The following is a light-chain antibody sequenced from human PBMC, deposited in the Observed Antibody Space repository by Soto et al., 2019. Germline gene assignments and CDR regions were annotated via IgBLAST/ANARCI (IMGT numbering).Light chain of an antibody. V-gene: IGKV1-39*01. CDR1: QSIATY. J-gene: IGKJ1*01. Sequence: DIEMTQSPSSLSVSVGDSVTINCRASQSIATYLNWYQQKPGKAPKLLIYDASSLQSGVPSRFSGSGSGTEFTLTITSLRPDDFATYYCQQSYSILWTFGQGTKVEIK. CDR3: QQSYSILWT. CDR2: DAS.